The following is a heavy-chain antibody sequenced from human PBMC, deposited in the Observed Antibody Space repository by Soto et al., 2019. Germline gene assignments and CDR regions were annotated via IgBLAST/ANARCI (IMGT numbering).Heavy chain of an antibody. D-gene: IGHD2-2*01. Sequence: QVQLMQSGAEVKKPGASVKVSCKASGYTFTTYDINWVRQAPGQGLEWMGWMNPNRTNTGYAEKFQGRVTVPRDTSISTAYMELSSLRYDDTAVYYCVRGGFLSHDHVIIAPATLGFDPWGQGTLVTVSS. J-gene: IGHJ5*02. CDR2: MNPNRTNT. V-gene: IGHV1-8*01. CDR3: VRGGFLSHDHVIIAPATLGFDP. CDR1: GYTFTTYD.